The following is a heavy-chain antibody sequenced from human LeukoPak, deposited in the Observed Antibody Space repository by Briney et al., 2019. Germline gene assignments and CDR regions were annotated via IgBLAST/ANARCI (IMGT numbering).Heavy chain of an antibody. V-gene: IGHV3-7*05. CDR1: GFLFGNSW. CDR2: INQDGSAK. J-gene: IGHJ4*02. CDR3: ARDSGYNAFDY. Sequence: TGGSLRLSCADSGFLFGNSWMAWVRQAPGRGLEWLANINQDGSAKTCVDSVKGRFTISRDNAKNSLYLQMNSLRAEDTAMYYCARDSGYNAFDYWGQGTLVTVSS. D-gene: IGHD5-12*01.